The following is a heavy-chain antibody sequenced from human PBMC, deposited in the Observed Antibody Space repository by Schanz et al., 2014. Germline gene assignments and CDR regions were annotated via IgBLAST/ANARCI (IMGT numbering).Heavy chain of an antibody. CDR3: VRERTNYGGNSYFFDH. CDR2: ISSRSSHI. J-gene: IGHJ4*02. CDR1: GFMFSSYG. V-gene: IGHV3-21*01. Sequence: EVQLLESGGGLVQPGGSLRLSCAASGFMFSSYGMHWVRQAPGKGLEWVSSISSRSSHIYYADSVKGRFTVSRDNAKNSVYLQMNGLRVEDTAVYYCVRERTNYGGNSYFFDHWGQGTLXTVSS. D-gene: IGHD2-21*02.